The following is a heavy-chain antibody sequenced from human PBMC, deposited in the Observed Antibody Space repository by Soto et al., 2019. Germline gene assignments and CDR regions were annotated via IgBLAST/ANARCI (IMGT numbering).Heavy chain of an antibody. CDR1: GYTFTTYD. CDR3: ARDGRSSSGWYLDY. D-gene: IGHD6-19*01. V-gene: IGHV1-8*01. J-gene: IGHJ4*02. CDR2: MNPDSGNT. Sequence: ASVKVSCKASGYTFTTYDITWVRQATGQGLEWMGWMNPDSGNTGYAQKFQGRVTMTRNTSRSTAYMELSSLRSEDTAVYYCARDGRSSSGWYLDYWGQGTLVTVSS.